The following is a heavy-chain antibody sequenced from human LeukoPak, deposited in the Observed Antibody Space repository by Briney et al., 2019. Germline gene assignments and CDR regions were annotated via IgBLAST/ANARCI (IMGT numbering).Heavy chain of an antibody. Sequence: SETLSLTCTVSGGSISSYYWSWIRQPPGKGLEWIGYIYYSGSTNYNPSLKSRVTISVDTSKNQFSLKLSSVTAADTAVYYCARRALGWSDAFDIWGQGTMVTVSS. D-gene: IGHD4-23*01. CDR1: GGSISSYY. V-gene: IGHV4-59*01. CDR3: ARRALGWSDAFDI. CDR2: IYYSGST. J-gene: IGHJ3*02.